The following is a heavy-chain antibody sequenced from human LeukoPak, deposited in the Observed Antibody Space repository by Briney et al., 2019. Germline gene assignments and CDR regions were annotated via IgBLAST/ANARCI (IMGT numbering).Heavy chain of an antibody. CDR2: IKQDGSEK. Sequence: GGSLSLSCAASGFTFSSYWMSWVRQAPGKGLEWVANIKQDGSEKYYVDSVKGRFTISRDNAKNSLYLQMNSLRAEDTAVYYCAREAITIAGAAYDYSGQGTLVTVSS. CDR1: GFTFSSYW. D-gene: IGHD6-19*01. V-gene: IGHV3-7*04. CDR3: AREAITIAGAAYDY. J-gene: IGHJ4*02.